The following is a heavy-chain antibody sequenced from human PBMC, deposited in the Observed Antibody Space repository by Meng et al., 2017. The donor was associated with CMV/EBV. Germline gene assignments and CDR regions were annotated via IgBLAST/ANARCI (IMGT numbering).Heavy chain of an antibody. CDR2: INHSGST. V-gene: IGHV4-34*01. Sequence: QAWGAGLLKPSATLPPTWSVYGGSFSGYYSSGIRQPPGKGLEWIGEINHSGSTNYNPSLKSRVTISVDTSKNQFSLKLSSVTAADTAVYYCAREGDLEWLLKGSHTWFDPWGQGTLVTVSS. CDR1: GGSFSGYY. D-gene: IGHD3-3*01. CDR3: AREGDLEWLLKGSHTWFDP. J-gene: IGHJ5*02.